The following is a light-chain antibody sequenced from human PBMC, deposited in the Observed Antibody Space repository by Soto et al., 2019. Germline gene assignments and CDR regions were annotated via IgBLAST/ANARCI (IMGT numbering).Light chain of an antibody. CDR2: AAS. V-gene: IGKV1-9*01. J-gene: IGKJ1*01. Sequence: DIQLTQSPSFLSASLGDRVTITCRASQGIGIYLAWYQQKPGKAPRLLIYAASTLQSGVPSRFSGSGSGTDFTLTISCLQSEDFATYYCQQYYSFPRTFGQGTKVDI. CDR1: QGIGIY. CDR3: QQYYSFPRT.